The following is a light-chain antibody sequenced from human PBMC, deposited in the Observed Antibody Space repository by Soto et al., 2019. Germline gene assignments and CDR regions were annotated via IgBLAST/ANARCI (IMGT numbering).Light chain of an antibody. CDR2: GAS. J-gene: IGKJ1*01. CDR3: QQYESSRT. CDR1: QSVSSRF. Sequence: XXPGERATLSCRASQSVSSRFLAWYQQKPGQAPKVLIYGASTRATGIPDRFSGSGSGTDFTLTISRLEPEDFAVYYCQQYESSRTFGQGTKVEMK. V-gene: IGKV3-20*01.